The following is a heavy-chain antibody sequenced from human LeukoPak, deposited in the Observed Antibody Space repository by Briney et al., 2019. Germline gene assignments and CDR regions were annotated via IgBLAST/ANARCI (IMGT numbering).Heavy chain of an antibody. CDR3: ARDRANYYGSGSYYKNWFDP. D-gene: IGHD3-10*01. V-gene: IGHV1-3*01. CDR2: TNAANVKT. J-gene: IGHJ5*02. Sequence: ASVKVSCKASGYTFTNYAIHWVRQAPGQRLEWMGWTNAANVKTKYSQKFQGRVTITRDTSASTAYLELSGLRSEDTAVYYCARDRANYYGSGSYYKNWFDPWGQGTLVTVSS. CDR1: GYTFTNYA.